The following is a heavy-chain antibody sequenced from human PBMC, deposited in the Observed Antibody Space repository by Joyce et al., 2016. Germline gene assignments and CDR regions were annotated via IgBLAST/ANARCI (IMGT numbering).Heavy chain of an antibody. Sequence: EVRLVDSGGSVVRPGGSLRLPFAGCGFTFVDYGMSWVRQVPGKGLGWVYGINWNGGSTADAESVKGRFTIARDNAKNSLYLQMNSLRAEDTAFYYCARNNGYSYGFLYYFDHWGQGTLVTVSS. CDR2: INWNGGST. CDR3: ARNNGYSYGFLYYFDH. CDR1: GFTFVDYG. D-gene: IGHD5-18*01. V-gene: IGHV3-20*03. J-gene: IGHJ4*02.